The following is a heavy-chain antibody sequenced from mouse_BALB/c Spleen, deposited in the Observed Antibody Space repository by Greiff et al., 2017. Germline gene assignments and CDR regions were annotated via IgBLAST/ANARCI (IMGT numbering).Heavy chain of an antibody. CDR3: ARSTMIRFLDY. CDR2: INPSSGYT. V-gene: IGHV1-4*01. J-gene: IGHJ2*01. Sequence: VKLMESGAELARPGASVKMSCKASGYTFTSYTMHWVKQRPGQGLEWIGYINPSSGYTNYNQKFKDKATLTADKSSSTAYMQLSSLTSEDSAVYYCARSTMIRFLDYWGQGTTLTVSS. CDR1: GYTFTSYT. D-gene: IGHD2-4*01.